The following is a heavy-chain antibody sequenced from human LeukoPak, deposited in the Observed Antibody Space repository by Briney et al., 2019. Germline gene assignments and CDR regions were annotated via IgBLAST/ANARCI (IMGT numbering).Heavy chain of an antibody. CDR1: GYTFTSYY. CDR2: INPNSGGT. V-gene: IGHV1-2*02. J-gene: IGHJ6*02. Sequence: ASVKVSCKTFGYTFTSYYMHWVRQAPGQGLEWMGWINPNSGGTNYAQKFQGRVTMTRDTSISTAYMELSRLRSDDTAVYYCARDRGSYYGSGSYYNDHYYYYYYGMDVWGQGTTVTVSS. CDR3: ARDRGSYYGSGSYYNDHYYYYYYGMDV. D-gene: IGHD3-10*01.